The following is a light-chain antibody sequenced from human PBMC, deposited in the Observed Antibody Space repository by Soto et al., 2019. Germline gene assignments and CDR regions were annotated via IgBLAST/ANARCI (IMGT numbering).Light chain of an antibody. CDR3: QRYGSSPRYA. CDR2: GAS. J-gene: IGKJ2*01. CDR1: QSVSSSY. V-gene: IGKV3-20*01. Sequence: EIVLTQSPGTLSLSPGERATLSCRASQSVSSSYLAWYQQKPGQAPRLLIFGASSRATGIPDRFSGSGSETYFTLTISRLEPEDFAVYYCQRYGSSPRYAFGQGTKLEIK.